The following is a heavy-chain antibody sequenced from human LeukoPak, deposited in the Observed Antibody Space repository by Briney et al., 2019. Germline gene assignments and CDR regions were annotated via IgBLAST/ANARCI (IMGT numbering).Heavy chain of an antibody. J-gene: IGHJ4*02. Sequence: GESLKISCKDSGYSFSKQWIGWVRQMPGKGLEWMGIIYPGDSDTRYSPSFQDQVTISADKSISTAYLQWSSLKASDTAMYYCARLRDFEANYWGQGTLVTVSS. CDR2: IYPGDSDT. CDR1: GYSFSKQW. V-gene: IGHV5-51*01. D-gene: IGHD3-9*01. CDR3: ARLRDFEANY.